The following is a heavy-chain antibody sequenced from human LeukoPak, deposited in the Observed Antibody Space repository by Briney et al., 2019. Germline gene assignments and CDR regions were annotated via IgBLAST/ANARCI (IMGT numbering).Heavy chain of an antibody. V-gene: IGHV4-59*01. CDR1: GGSISSYY. J-gene: IGHJ4*02. CDR3: AGGITMVRGVFVTQIDY. D-gene: IGHD3-10*01. CDR2: IYYSGST. Sequence: SETLSLTCTVSGGSISSYYRSWIRQPPGKGLEWIGYIYYSGSTNYNPSLKSRVTISVDTSKNQFSLKLSSVTAADTAVYYCAGGITMVRGVFVTQIDYWGQGTLVTVSS.